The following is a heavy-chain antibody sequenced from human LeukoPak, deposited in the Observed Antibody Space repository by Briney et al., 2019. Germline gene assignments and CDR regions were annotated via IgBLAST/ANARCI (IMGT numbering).Heavy chain of an antibody. CDR2: INPNSGGT. D-gene: IGHD2-15*01. CDR3: ARAQNSVVVAATPPQVDY. CDR1: GYTFTGYY. J-gene: IGHJ4*02. V-gene: IGHV1-2*02. Sequence: ASVKVSCKASGYTFTGYYMHWVRQAPGQGLEWMGWINPNSGGTNYAQKFQGRVTMTRDTSISTAYMELSRLRSDDTAVYYCARAQNSVVVAATPPQVDYWGQGTLVTVSS.